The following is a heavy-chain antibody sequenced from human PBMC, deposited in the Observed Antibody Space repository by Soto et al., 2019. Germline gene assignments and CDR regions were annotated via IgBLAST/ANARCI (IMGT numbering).Heavy chain of an antibody. Sequence: PVGSLRLSCAASGFTVSSNYMSWVRQAPGKGLEWVSVIYSGGSTYYADSVKGRFTISRDNSKNTLYLQMNSLRAEDTAVYYCARFLVRITMVRGENWFDPWGQGALVTVSS. CDR1: GFTVSSNY. V-gene: IGHV3-66*01. CDR3: ARFLVRITMVRGENWFDP. D-gene: IGHD3-10*01. J-gene: IGHJ5*02. CDR2: IYSGGST.